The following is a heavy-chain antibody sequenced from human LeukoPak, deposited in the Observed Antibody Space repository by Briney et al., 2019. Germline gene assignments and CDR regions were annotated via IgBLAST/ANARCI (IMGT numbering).Heavy chain of an antibody. D-gene: IGHD3-22*01. V-gene: IGHV4-39*02. CDR3: ATGRPYYYDSSGYHDY. Sequence: SETVSLTCTVSGCSISNNSYYWVWMRQPPGKGREGIGSIYYSGSHYYNPSRKSPVTISVDTFKNHFFLKQSSLTAACTAVYYCATGRPYYYDSSGYHDYWGERTLVTVSS. CDR1: GCSISNNSYY. J-gene: IGHJ4*02. CDR2: IYYSGSH.